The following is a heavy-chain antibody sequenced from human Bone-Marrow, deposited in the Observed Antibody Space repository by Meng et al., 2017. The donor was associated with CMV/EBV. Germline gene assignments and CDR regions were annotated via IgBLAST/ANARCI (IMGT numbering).Heavy chain of an antibody. CDR1: GDSVSSNSAA. CDR3: ARELGDILTGYYDY. D-gene: IGHD3-9*01. CDR2: TYYRSKWYN. Sequence: SCAISGDSVSSNSAAWNWMRQSPSRGLEWLGRTYYRSKWYNDYAVSVKSRITINPDTSKNQFSLQLNSVTPEDTAVYYCARELGDILTGYYDYWGQGKLVNVDS. J-gene: IGHJ4*02. V-gene: IGHV6-1*01.